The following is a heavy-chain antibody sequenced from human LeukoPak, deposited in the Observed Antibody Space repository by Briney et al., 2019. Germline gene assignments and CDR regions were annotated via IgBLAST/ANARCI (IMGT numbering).Heavy chain of an antibody. Sequence: GGSLRLSCAASGFTFSSYAMSWVRQAPGKGLEWVGRIISKTAGETTHYAAPVKGRFTVSRDDSKNTLYLQMSSLKTEDTALYYCTASSGSDAFDIWGQGTMVTVSS. D-gene: IGHD3-22*01. CDR3: TASSGSDAFDI. V-gene: IGHV3-15*01. J-gene: IGHJ3*02. CDR2: IISKTAGETT. CDR1: GFTFSSYA.